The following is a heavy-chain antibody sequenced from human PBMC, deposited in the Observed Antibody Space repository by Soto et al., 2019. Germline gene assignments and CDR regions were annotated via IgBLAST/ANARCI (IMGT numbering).Heavy chain of an antibody. J-gene: IGHJ6*02. V-gene: IGHV3-15*01. Sequence: LRLSCAASGFIFSNAWMSWVRQAPGKGLEWVGRIKSKTDGGTTDYAAPVKGRFTISRDDSKNTLYLQMNSLKTEDTAVYYCTTDFTYYYDSSGYQYGMDVWGQGTTVTVAS. CDR3: TTDFTYYYDSSGYQYGMDV. D-gene: IGHD3-22*01. CDR2: IKSKTDGGTT. CDR1: GFIFSNAW.